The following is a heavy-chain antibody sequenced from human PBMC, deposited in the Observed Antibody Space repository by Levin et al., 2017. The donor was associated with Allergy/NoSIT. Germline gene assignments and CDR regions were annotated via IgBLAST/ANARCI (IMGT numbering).Heavy chain of an antibody. CDR2: IWYDGSNK. D-gene: IGHD5-12*01. J-gene: IGHJ4*02. Sequence: GGSLRLSCAASGFTFSSYGMHWVRQAPGKGLEWVAVIWYDGSNKYYADSVKGRFTISRDNSKNTLYLQMNSLRAEDTAVYYCARSGGYDQDPFDYWGQGTLVTVSS. CDR3: ARSGGYDQDPFDY. V-gene: IGHV3-33*01. CDR1: GFTFSSYG.